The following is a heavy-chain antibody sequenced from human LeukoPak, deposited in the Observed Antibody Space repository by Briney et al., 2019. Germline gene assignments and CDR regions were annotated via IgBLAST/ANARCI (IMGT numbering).Heavy chain of an antibody. V-gene: IGHV3-21*01. CDR1: GFTFSSYS. CDR2: ISSSSSYI. CDR3: ARAVVVVAATAYYYYGMDV. J-gene: IGHJ6*02. D-gene: IGHD2-15*01. Sequence: GGSPRLSCAASGFTFSSYSMNWVRQAPGKGLEWVSSISSSSSYIYYADSVKGRFTISRDNAKNSLYLQMNSLRAEDTAVYYCARAVVVVAATAYYYYGMDVWGQGTTVTVSS.